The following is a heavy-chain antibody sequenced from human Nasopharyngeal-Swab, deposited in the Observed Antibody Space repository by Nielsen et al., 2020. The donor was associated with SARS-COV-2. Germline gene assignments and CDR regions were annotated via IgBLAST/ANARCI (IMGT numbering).Heavy chain of an antibody. CDR3: ARRLVWFGEAHYYYYGMDV. D-gene: IGHD3-10*01. CDR2: INSDGTTT. CDR1: GFTFSSYW. J-gene: IGHJ6*02. V-gene: IGHV3-74*01. Sequence: GGSLRLSCVASGFTFSSYWMHWVRQAPGKGLVWVSCINSDGTTTRYADSVKGRFTVSRDNAKNTLYLEMNSLRADDTAVYYCARRLVWFGEAHYYYYGMDVWGQGTTVTVSS.